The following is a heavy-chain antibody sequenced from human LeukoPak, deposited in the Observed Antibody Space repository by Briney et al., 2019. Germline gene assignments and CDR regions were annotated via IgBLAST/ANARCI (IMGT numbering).Heavy chain of an antibody. CDR3: ARDARSGYSYGPKVDY. CDR2: INPNSGGT. D-gene: IGHD5-18*01. Sequence: GASVKVSCKASGYTFTGYYMHWVRQAPGQGLEWMGWINPNSGGTYYAQKFQGRVTMTRDTSISTAYMELSRLRSGDTAVYYCARDARSGYSYGPKVDYWGQGTLVTVSS. CDR1: GYTFTGYY. J-gene: IGHJ4*02. V-gene: IGHV1-2*02.